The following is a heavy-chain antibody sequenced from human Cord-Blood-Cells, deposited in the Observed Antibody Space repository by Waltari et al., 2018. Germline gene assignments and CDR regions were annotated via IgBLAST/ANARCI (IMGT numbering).Heavy chain of an antibody. CDR3: ARDGYSSSYFDY. J-gene: IGHJ4*02. V-gene: IGHV1-3*01. CDR1: GYTFTSSA. CDR2: INAGNGNK. Sequence: QVQLVKSGAEVKKPGASVKVSCKASGYTFTSSAMHWVRQAPGQRHEWMGWINAGNGNKKYSRKFQGRVTITRYTSASTAYMELSSLRAEDTAVYYCARDGYSSSYFDYWGQGTLVTVSS. D-gene: IGHD6-6*01.